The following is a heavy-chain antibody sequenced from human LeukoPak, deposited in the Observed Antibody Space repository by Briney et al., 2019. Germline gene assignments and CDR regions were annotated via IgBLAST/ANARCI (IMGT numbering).Heavy chain of an antibody. Sequence: GGSLRLSCAASGFTFSSYSMNWVRQAPGKGLEWVAVISYDGSNKYYADSVKGRFTISRDNSKNTLYLQMNSLRAEDTAVYYCARDRVGATDYFDYWGQGTLVTVSS. J-gene: IGHJ4*02. CDR3: ARDRVGATDYFDY. V-gene: IGHV3-30*03. D-gene: IGHD1-26*01. CDR1: GFTFSSYS. CDR2: ISYDGSNK.